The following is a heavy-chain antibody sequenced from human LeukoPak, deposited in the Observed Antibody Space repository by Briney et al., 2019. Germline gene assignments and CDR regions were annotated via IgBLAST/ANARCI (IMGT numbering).Heavy chain of an antibody. D-gene: IGHD2-2*01. Sequence: GRSLRLSCAASGFTFSSYGMHWVRQAQGKGLEWVAVIWYDGSNKYYADSVKGRFTISRDNSKNTLYLQMNSLRAEDTAIYYCAKSSTSLRGPTNTIDFWGPGTRVTVSS. CDR3: AKSSTSLRGPTNTIDF. CDR1: GFTFSSYG. CDR2: IWYDGSNK. V-gene: IGHV3-33*06. J-gene: IGHJ4*01.